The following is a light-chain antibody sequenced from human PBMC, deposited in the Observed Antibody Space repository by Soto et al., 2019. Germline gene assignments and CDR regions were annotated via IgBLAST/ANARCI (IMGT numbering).Light chain of an antibody. CDR3: QQRSNWPYT. CDR2: DAS. Sequence: EIVLTQSPDTLSLSPGERATLSCRASQSVSSYLVWYQQKPGQAPGLLIYDASNRATGIPARFSGSGSGTDFTLTISSPEPEDFAVYYCQQRSNWPYTFGQGTKLEIK. CDR1: QSVSSY. V-gene: IGKV3-11*01. J-gene: IGKJ2*01.